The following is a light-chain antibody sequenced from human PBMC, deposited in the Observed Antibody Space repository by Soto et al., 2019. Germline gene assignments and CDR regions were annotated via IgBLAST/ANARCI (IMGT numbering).Light chain of an antibody. J-gene: IGKJ1*01. CDR1: QNIRND. CDR2: AAS. V-gene: IGKV1-6*01. CDR3: LYDFKFPRT. Sequence: AIQLTQSPSSLSASVGDRVTISCRASQNIRNDLGWYQQRVGRAPRLLIYAASSLDDGVPSRFSASGSGTDFTLTISSLQPEDSATYYCLYDFKFPRTFAQGTKGDIK.